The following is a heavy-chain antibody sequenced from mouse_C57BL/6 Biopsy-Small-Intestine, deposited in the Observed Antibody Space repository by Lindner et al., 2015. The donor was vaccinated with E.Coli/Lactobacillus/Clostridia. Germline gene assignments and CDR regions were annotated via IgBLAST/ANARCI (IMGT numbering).Heavy chain of an antibody. CDR2: IFPGSGST. CDR3: ARAPYYYGSSWYFDY. D-gene: IGHD1-1*01. V-gene: IGHV1-9*01. CDR1: GYTFTGYW. Sequence: VQLQESGAELMKPGASVKLSCMATGYTFTGYWLDWVKQRPGHGLEWIGEIFPGSGSTNYNEKFKGKATFTADASSNTAYMQLSSLTTEDSAIYYCARAPYYYGSSWYFDYWGQGTTLTVSS. J-gene: IGHJ2*01.